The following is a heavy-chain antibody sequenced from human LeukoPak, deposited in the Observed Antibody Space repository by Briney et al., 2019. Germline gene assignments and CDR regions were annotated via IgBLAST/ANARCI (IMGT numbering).Heavy chain of an antibody. D-gene: IGHD3/OR15-3a*01. J-gene: IGHJ3*02. Sequence: TLSLTCTVSGGSISSGGYYWRWIRQHPGEGLEWFGYIYYSGSTYYNPSLKSRVTISVHTSKNHFSLKLSSVTAPDTAVYYCATLGRPDAALDIWGQGTMVTVSS. CDR3: ATLGRPDAALDI. CDR2: IYYSGST. V-gene: IGHV4-31*03. CDR1: GGSISSGGYY.